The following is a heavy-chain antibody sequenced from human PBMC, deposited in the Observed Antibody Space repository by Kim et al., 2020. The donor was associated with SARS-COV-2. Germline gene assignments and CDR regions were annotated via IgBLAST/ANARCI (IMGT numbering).Heavy chain of an antibody. D-gene: IGHD3-3*01. CDR1: GYTFTSYA. V-gene: IGHV7-4-1*02. Sequence: ASVKVSCKASGYTFTSYAMNWVRQAPGQGLEWMGWINTNTGNPTYAQGFTGRFVFSLDTSVSTAYLQISSLKAEDTAVYYCARDPRFLAMRVFDYWGQGTLVTVSS. CDR2: INTNTGNP. CDR3: ARDPRFLAMRVFDY. J-gene: IGHJ4*02.